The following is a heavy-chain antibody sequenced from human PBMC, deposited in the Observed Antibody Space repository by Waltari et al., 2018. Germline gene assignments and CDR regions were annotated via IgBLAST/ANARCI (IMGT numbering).Heavy chain of an antibody. CDR2: IYHTGDT. CDR3: ARVVPRAANDY. J-gene: IGHJ4*02. D-gene: IGHD3-10*01. V-gene: IGHV4-38-2*02. CDR1: GYSIKTNSY. Sequence: QVQLQESGPGLVKPSGTLSLPCTVSGYSIKTNSYWGWIRQPPGEGLEWIGTIYHTGDTDDNPALKSRVIISVDTSKNQFSLRLMSVTAADTAVYYCARVVPRAANDYWGQGTLVTVSS.